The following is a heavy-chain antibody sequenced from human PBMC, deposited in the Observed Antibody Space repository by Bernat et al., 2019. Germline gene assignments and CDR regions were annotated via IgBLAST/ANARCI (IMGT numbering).Heavy chain of an antibody. J-gene: IGHJ4*02. CDR3: AKDSGSYGFDY. CDR1: GGTFSSYA. V-gene: IGHV1-69*04. D-gene: IGHD1-26*01. Sequence: QVQLVQSGAEVKKPGSSVKVSCKASGGTFSSYAINWVRQAPGQGLEWMGRIIPILGIAIYAQKFQGRVTITADKSTSTAYMELSSLRAEDTAVYYCAKDSGSYGFDYWGQGTLVTVSS. CDR2: IIPILGIA.